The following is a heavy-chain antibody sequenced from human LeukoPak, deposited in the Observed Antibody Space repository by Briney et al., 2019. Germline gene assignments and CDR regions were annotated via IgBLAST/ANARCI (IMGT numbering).Heavy chain of an antibody. D-gene: IGHD6-13*01. Sequence: ASVKVSCKASGYTFTSYGISWLRQAPGQGLEWMGWIIAYNGNTNYAQNLQGRVTMTTDTSTSTAYMELRGLRSDDTAVYYCARDLPGIAAALVVCFDYWGQGTLVTVSS. CDR3: ARDLPGIAAALVVCFDY. CDR1: GYTFTSYG. CDR2: IIAYNGNT. J-gene: IGHJ4*02. V-gene: IGHV1-18*01.